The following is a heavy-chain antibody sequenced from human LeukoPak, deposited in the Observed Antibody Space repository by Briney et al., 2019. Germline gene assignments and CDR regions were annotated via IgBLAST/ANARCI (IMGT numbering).Heavy chain of an antibody. CDR1: GLTFSDYY. V-gene: IGHV3-11*01. J-gene: IGHJ4*02. D-gene: IGHD4-17*01. Sequence: GGSLRLSCAASGLTFSDYYMTWVSQAPGKGLEWLSYITNRGDTVFYADSVKGRFTISRDNAKNSLYLQMNSLRAEDTAVYYCARALGDYFDYWGQGTLVTVSS. CDR2: ITNRGDTV. CDR3: ARALGDYFDY.